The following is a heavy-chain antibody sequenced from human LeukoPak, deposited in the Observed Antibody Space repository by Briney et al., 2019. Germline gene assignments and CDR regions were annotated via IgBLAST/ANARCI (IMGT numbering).Heavy chain of an antibody. CDR2: MGFEGVDK. CDR1: GFIFNNFG. CDR3: AKDLHGGYSSDY. V-gene: IGHV3-30*02. D-gene: IGHD4-23*01. J-gene: IGHJ4*02. Sequence: GGSLRLSCAASGFIFNNFGMHWVRQAPGKGLEFVAFMGFEGVDKYYADSVKGRFTISKDNSKATLYLQMNSLRPEDTAIYYCAKDLHGGYSSDYWGQRTLVTVSS.